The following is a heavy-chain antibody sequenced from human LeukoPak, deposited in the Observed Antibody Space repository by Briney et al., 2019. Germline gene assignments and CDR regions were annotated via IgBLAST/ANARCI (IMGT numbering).Heavy chain of an antibody. V-gene: IGHV3-20*04. D-gene: IGHD1-26*01. CDR3: ARGKAYSGSYFYAVGY. J-gene: IGHJ4*02. CDR1: GFTFDDYG. CDR2: INWNGGST. Sequence: GGSLRLSCAASGFTFDDYGMSWVRQAPGKGLEWVSGINWNGGSTGYADSVKGRFTISRDNAKNSLYLQMNSLRAEDTALYYCARGKAYSGSYFYAVGYWGQETLVTVSS.